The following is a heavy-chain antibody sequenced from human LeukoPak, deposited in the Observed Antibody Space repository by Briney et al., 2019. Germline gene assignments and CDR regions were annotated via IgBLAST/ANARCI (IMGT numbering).Heavy chain of an antibody. Sequence: GGSLRLSCAASGFTFSSYRMNWVRQAPGKGLEWVSSISSSNTYIYYADSVKGRFTISRDNAKNSLSLQMDSLRAEDTAVYYCARGAEYSGAWCQDYWGQGTLVTVSS. D-gene: IGHD6-19*01. CDR1: GFTFSSYR. J-gene: IGHJ4*02. CDR2: ISSSNTYI. V-gene: IGHV3-21*01. CDR3: ARGAEYSGAWCQDY.